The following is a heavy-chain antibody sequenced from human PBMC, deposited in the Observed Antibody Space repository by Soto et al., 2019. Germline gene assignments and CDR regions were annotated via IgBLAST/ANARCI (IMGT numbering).Heavy chain of an antibody. CDR2: ISGDSNYI. CDR1: GFSFSGYN. CDR3: AKDESRRNRRYFDL. J-gene: IGHJ2*01. V-gene: IGHV3-21*06. D-gene: IGHD4-4*01. Sequence: PGGSLRLSCAASGFSFSGYNMNWVRQAPGKGLEWVSSISGDSNYIYYADSVQGRFTISRDNAKNSVYLQMNSLRAEDTAVYYCAKDESRRNRRYFDLWGRGTLVTVSS.